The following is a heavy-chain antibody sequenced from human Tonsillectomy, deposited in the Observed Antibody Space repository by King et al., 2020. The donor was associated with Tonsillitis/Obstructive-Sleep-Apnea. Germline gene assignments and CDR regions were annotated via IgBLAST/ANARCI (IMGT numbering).Heavy chain of an antibody. Sequence: QLQESGPGLVKPSETLSLTCTVSGGSISSSSYHWGWIRQPPGKGLEWIGSIHHSGSSFHNPSLKSRVTMSMETSKNQFSLNLTSVTAAETAVYFCARNGWLFVPDVMVFYYHGLDFWGQGTTVTVSS. CDR3: ARNGWLFVPDVMVFYYHGLDF. CDR1: GGSISSSSYH. D-gene: IGHD2-2*01. V-gene: IGHV4-39*07. CDR2: IHHSGSS. J-gene: IGHJ6*02.